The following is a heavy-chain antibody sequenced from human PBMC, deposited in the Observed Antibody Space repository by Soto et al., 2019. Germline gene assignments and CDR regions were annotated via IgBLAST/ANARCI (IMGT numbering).Heavy chain of an antibody. Sequence: GGSLRLSCAASGFTFSSYSMNWVRQAPGKGLEWVSSISSSSSYIYYADSVKGRFTISRDNAKNSLYLQMNSLRAEDTAVYYCARAVYFDYYYYMDVWGKGTTVTVSS. CDR2: ISSSSSYI. CDR3: ARAVYFDYYYYMDV. V-gene: IGHV3-21*01. D-gene: IGHD3-9*01. CDR1: GFTFSSYS. J-gene: IGHJ6*03.